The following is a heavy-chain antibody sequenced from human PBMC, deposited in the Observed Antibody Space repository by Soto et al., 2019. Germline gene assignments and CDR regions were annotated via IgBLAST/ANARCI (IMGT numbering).Heavy chain of an antibody. D-gene: IGHD2-15*01. J-gene: IGHJ4*02. CDR2: IYSGSGT. CDR3: RGHNIVVVKSAEFDY. CDR1: GFTVNNYY. V-gene: IGHV3-66*01. Sequence: EVQLVQSGGGLVQPGGSLRLSCAASGFTVNNYYMSWVRQAPGKGLEWISTIYSGSGTFYADSVKGRFTISRDNSKNTMFLQMDSLRAEDTAVYYCRGHNIVVVKSAEFDYWGQGTLVTVS.